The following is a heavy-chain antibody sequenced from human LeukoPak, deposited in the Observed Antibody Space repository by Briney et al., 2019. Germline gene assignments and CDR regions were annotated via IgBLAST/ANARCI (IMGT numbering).Heavy chain of an antibody. J-gene: IGHJ3*02. CDR2: IYYSGST. V-gene: IGHV4-59*01. CDR3: ASSSAGYSSSWSGRYRAFDI. Sequence: PSETLSLTCTVSGGSISSYYWSWIRQPPGKGLEWIGYIYYSGSTNYNPSLKSRVTISVDTSKNQFSLKLSSVTAADTAVYYCASSSAGYSSSWSGRYRAFDIWGQGTMVTVSS. D-gene: IGHD6-13*01. CDR1: GGSISSYY.